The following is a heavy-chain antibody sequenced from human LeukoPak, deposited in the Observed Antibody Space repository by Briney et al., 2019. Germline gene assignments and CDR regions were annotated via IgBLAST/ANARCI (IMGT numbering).Heavy chain of an antibody. V-gene: IGHV3-23*01. CDR2: ISGSGGST. CDR3: AKETGSGWYPVGAFDI. Sequence: PGGSLRLSCAASGFTFSRYWMHWVRQAPGKGLEWVSAISGSGGSTYYADSVKGRFTISRDNSKNTLYLQMNSLRAEDTAVYYCAKETGSGWYPVGAFDIWGQGTMVTVSS. J-gene: IGHJ3*02. D-gene: IGHD6-19*01. CDR1: GFTFSRYW.